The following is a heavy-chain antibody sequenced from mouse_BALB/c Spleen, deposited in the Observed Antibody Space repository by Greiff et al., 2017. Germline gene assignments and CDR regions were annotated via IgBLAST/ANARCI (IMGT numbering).Heavy chain of an antibody. CDR3: ARGYYGSSSDY. CDR1: GYTFTDYA. CDR2: ISTYYGDA. J-gene: IGHJ2*01. Sequence: QVQLQQSGAELVRPGVSVKISCKGSGYTFTDYAMHWVKQSHAKSLEWIGVISTYYGDASYNQKFKGKATMTVDKSSSTAYMELARLTSEDSAIYYCARGYYGSSSDYWGQGTTLTVSS. V-gene: IGHV1S137*01. D-gene: IGHD1-1*01.